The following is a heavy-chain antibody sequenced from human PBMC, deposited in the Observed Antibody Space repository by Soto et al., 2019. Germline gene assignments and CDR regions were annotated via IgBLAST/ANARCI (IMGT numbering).Heavy chain of an antibody. CDR1: GFTFSHYV. CDR2: IWYDGSNK. Sequence: GGSLRLSCVASGFTFSHYVMHWVRQAPGKGLEWVAVIWYDGSNKQYADSVKGRFTISRDNSKNTLYLQMNSLRDEDTAVYYCARMGGGFAEQQLEVFDYWGQGTLVTVSS. CDR3: ARMGGGFAEQQLEVFDY. D-gene: IGHD6-13*01. V-gene: IGHV3-33*01. J-gene: IGHJ4*02.